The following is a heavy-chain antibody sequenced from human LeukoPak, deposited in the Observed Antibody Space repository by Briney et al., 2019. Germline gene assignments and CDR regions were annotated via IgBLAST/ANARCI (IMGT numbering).Heavy chain of an antibody. CDR3: ARELLPVAFDI. D-gene: IGHD2-15*01. CDR1: GFIFSSYS. Sequence: GGSLRLSCVGSGFIFSSYSMNWVRQAPGKGLEWISYISSSSGTIYYADSVKGRFTISRDNAKNSLYLQMNSLRAEDTAVYYCARELLPVAFDIWGQGTMVTVSS. V-gene: IGHV3-48*01. J-gene: IGHJ3*02. CDR2: ISSSSGTI.